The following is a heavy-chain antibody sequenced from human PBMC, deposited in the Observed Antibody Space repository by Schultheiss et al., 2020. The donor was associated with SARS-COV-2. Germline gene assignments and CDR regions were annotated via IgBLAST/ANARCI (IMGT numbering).Heavy chain of an antibody. D-gene: IGHD3-3*01. V-gene: IGHV3-23*01. CDR1: GFTFSSYA. CDR3: AKRSHYDFWSGYYGDYYYYMDV. J-gene: IGHJ6*03. Sequence: GGSLRLSCAASGFTFSSYAMSWVRQAPGKGLEWVSAISGSGGSTYYADSVKGRFTISRDNSKNTLYLQMNSLRAEDTAVYFCAKRSHYDFWSGYYGDYYYYMDVWGKGTTVTVSS. CDR2: ISGSGGST.